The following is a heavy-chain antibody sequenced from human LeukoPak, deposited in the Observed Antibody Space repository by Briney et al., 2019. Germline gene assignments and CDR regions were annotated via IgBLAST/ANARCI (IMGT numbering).Heavy chain of an antibody. Sequence: PSETLSLTCSVSGGSISSSSYYWGWIRQPPGKGLEWIGSIYYSGSTYYNPSLKSRVTISVDKSKNQFSLKLSSVTAADTAVYYCARVKRWLQLRLGFDYWGQGTLVTVSS. CDR2: IYYSGST. J-gene: IGHJ4*02. D-gene: IGHD5-24*01. V-gene: IGHV4-39*07. CDR3: ARVKRWLQLRLGFDY. CDR1: GGSISSSSYY.